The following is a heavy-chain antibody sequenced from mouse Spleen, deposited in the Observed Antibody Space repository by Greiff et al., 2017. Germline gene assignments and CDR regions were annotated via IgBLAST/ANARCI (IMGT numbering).Heavy chain of an antibody. D-gene: IGHD2-10*01. CDR1: GYSFTGYY. CDR3: ARSYYGNYWYFDV. CDR2: INPSTGGT. Sequence: VQLQQSGPELVKPGASVKISCKASGYSFTGYYMNWVKQSPEKSLEWIGEINPSTGGTTYNQKFKAKATLTVDKSSSTAYMQLKSLTSEDSAVYYCARSYYGNYWYFDVWGAGTTVTVSS. V-gene: IGHV1-42*01. J-gene: IGHJ1*01.